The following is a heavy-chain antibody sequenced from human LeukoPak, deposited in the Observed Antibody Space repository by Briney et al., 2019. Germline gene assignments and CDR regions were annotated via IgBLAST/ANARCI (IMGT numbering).Heavy chain of an antibody. J-gene: IGHJ4*02. V-gene: IGHV4-34*01. CDR1: GGSFSGYY. CDR2: INHSGST. D-gene: IGHD4-17*01. Sequence: PSETLSLTCAVYGGSFSGYYWSWIRQPPGKGLEWIGEINHSGSTNYNPSLKSRVTISVDTSKNQFSLKLSSVTAADTAVYYCARGYDFDYWGRGTLVTVSS. CDR3: ARGYDFDY.